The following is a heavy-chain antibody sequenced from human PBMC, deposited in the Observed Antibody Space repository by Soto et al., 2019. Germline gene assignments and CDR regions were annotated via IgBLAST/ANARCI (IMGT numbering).Heavy chain of an antibody. CDR3: APTRYDYGDDAVGY. J-gene: IGHJ4*01. V-gene: IGHV3-23*01. CDR1: GFNFNKYA. CDR2: ISGSSSTT. D-gene: IGHD4-17*01. Sequence: EVQLLEYGGGLVQRGESLRLSCVASGFNFNKYAMTWVRQAPGKGLEWVSRISGSSSTTYYADSVKGRFTISRDNSKNTVYLHMNTLSTEDAAVYDCAPTRYDYGDDAVGYWGQGTLVTVSS.